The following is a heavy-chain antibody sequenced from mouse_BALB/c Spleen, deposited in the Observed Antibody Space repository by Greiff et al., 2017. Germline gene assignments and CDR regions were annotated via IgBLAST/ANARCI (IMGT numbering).Heavy chain of an antibody. V-gene: IGHV1S135*01. CDR2: IDPYNGGT. CDR3: TSRITTADY. D-gene: IGHD1-2*01. Sequence: EVKLVESGPELVKPGASVKVSCKASGYSFTDYNMYWVKQSHGKSLEWIGYIDPYNGGTSYNQKFKGKATLTVDTSSSTAYMQLSSLTSEDSAVYYCTSRITTADYWGQGTTLTVSS. J-gene: IGHJ2*01. CDR1: GYSFTDYN.